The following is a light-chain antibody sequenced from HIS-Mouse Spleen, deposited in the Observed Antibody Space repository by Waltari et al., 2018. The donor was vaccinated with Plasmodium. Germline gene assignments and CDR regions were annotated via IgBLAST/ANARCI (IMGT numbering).Light chain of an antibody. CDR2: KVS. CDR1: QSLVHSDGNTY. J-gene: IGKJ2*01. CDR3: MQGTHWPSYT. Sequence: DVVMTQSPLSLPVTLGQPASISCRSSQSLVHSDGNTYVNWFQQRPGQSPRRLIYKVSNRDSGVPDRFSGSGSGTDFTLKISRVEAEDVGVYYCMQGTHWPSYTFGQGTKLEIK. V-gene: IGKV2-30*02.